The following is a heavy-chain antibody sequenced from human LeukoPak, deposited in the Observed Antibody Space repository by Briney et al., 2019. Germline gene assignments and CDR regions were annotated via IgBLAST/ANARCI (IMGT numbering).Heavy chain of an antibody. J-gene: IGHJ5*02. Sequence: SVKVSCKASGHTFTSYGISWVRQAPGQGLEWMGGIIPIFGTANYAQKFQGRVTITADESTSTAYMELSSLRSEDTAVYYCARAEWGAAAVYWFDPWGQGTLVTVSS. V-gene: IGHV1-69*13. D-gene: IGHD6-13*01. CDR2: IIPIFGTA. CDR1: GHTFTSYG. CDR3: ARAEWGAAAVYWFDP.